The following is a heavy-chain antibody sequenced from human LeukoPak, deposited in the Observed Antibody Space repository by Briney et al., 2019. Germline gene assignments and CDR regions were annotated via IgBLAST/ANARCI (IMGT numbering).Heavy chain of an antibody. Sequence: PGGSLRLSCAASGFTFSSYAMHWVRQAPGKGLEWVAVISYDGSNKYYADSVKGRFTISRDNSKSTLYLQMNSLRAEDTAVYYCAREGMAIDYWGQGTLVTVSS. CDR2: ISYDGSNK. CDR3: AREGMAIDY. D-gene: IGHD5-24*01. V-gene: IGHV3-30*01. J-gene: IGHJ4*02. CDR1: GFTFSSYA.